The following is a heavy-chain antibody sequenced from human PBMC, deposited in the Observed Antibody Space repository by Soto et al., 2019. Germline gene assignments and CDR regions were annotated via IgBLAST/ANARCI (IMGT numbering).Heavy chain of an antibody. V-gene: IGHV4-59*01. D-gene: IGHD3-10*01. Sequence: QVQLQESGPGLVRPSETLSLTCTVSGGSSSGYYWSWIRQPPGKGLEWIGYIYYSGTTSYNPSLNSRVTMSVDTSKNQFSLKVNSVTAADTAVYYCARESYYGSGATVVAYWGQGTLVTVSS. CDR2: IYYSGTT. CDR1: GGSSSGYY. CDR3: ARESYYGSGATVVAY. J-gene: IGHJ4*02.